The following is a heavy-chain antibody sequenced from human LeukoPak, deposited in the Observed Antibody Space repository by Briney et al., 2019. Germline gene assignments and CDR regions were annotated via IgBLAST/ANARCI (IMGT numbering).Heavy chain of an antibody. Sequence: PSETLSLTCTVSGGSISSYYWSWIRQPPGKGLEWIGYIYYSGSTNYNPSLKSRVTISVDTSKNQFSLKLSSVTAADTAVYYCAGGVPSGYCSSTRCPKVDYWGQGTLDTVSS. D-gene: IGHD2-2*01. J-gene: IGHJ4*02. CDR2: IYYSGST. CDR3: AGGVPSGYCSSTRCPKVDY. V-gene: IGHV4-59*08. CDR1: GGSISSYY.